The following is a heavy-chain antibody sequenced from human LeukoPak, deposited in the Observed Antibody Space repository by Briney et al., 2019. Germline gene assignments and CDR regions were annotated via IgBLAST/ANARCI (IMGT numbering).Heavy chain of an antibody. V-gene: IGHV4-31*03. CDR3: ARDRQVRYCSSTSCASDAFDI. D-gene: IGHD2-2*01. CDR2: IYYSGST. J-gene: IGHJ3*02. Sequence: SETLSLTCTVSGGSISSGGYYWSWIRQHPGKGLEWIGYIYYSGSTYYNPSLKSRVTISVDTSKNQFSLKLSSVTAADTAVYYCARDRQVRYCSSTSCASDAFDIWGQGTTVTVSS. CDR1: GGSISSGGYY.